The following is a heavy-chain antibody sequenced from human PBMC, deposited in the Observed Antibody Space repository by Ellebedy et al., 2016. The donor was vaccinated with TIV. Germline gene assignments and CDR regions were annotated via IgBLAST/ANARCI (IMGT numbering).Heavy chain of an antibody. CDR3: AKDTWFGESDY. CDR2: ISSSSSYI. J-gene: IGHJ4*02. Sequence: GESLKISCAASGFTFSSYTMNWVRQAPGKGLEWVSSISSSSSYIYYADSVKGRFTISRDNAKNSLYLQMNSLRAEDTAVYYCAKDTWFGESDYWGQGTLVTVSS. D-gene: IGHD3-10*01. CDR1: GFTFSSYT. V-gene: IGHV3-21*04.